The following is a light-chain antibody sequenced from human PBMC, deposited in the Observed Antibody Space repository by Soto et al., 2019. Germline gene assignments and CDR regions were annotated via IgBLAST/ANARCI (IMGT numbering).Light chain of an antibody. CDR2: DVD. J-gene: IGLJ1*01. Sequence: QSVLTQPPSASGSPGQSVTISCSGTSSDVGGYDSVSGYQHHPGKVPKVIIFDVDKWPSGVPDRFSGFKSGNTASLTVSGLRAEDEADYYCSAYAGSNTFVFGTGTKVTVL. CDR1: SSDVGGYDS. CDR3: SAYAGSNTFV. V-gene: IGLV2-8*01.